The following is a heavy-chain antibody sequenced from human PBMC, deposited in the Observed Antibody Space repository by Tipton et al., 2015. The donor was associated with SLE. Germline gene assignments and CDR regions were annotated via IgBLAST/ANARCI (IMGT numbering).Heavy chain of an antibody. V-gene: IGHV4-61*02. Sequence: TLSLTCTVSGGSISSGSYYWSWIRQPAGKGLEWIGRIYTSGSTNYNPSLKSRVTISVDTSKNQFSLKLSSVTAADTAVYYCARHSTSSWYYYYYGMDVWGQGTTVTVSS. CDR2: IYTSGST. J-gene: IGHJ6*02. CDR1: GGSISSGSYY. D-gene: IGHD6-13*01. CDR3: ARHSTSSWYYYYYGMDV.